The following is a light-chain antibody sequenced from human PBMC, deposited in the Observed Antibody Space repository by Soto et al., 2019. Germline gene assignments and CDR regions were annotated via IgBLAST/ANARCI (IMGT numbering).Light chain of an antibody. CDR3: QESGSSFLT. CDR2: GAS. V-gene: IGKV3-20*01. Sequence: EVGRTQTTGTLSLSPGERATLSCRASQSVSSSYLAWYQQKPGQAPRLLTYGASSRATGIPDRFSGSGSGTDFTLTISRLEPEDFAVYYCQESGSSFLTFGGGTKV. J-gene: IGKJ4*01. CDR1: QSVSSSY.